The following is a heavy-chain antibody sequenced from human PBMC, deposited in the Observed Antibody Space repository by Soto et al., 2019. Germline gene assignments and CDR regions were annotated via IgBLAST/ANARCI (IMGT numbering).Heavy chain of an antibody. D-gene: IGHD6-13*01. J-gene: IGHJ4*01. V-gene: IGHV4-59*12. CDR3: ARYSAASGTYYFDY. Sequence: PSETLSLTCTVSGGSISRDYYIWIRRPPGKGLECIGQTHYSRGTNYNPSLKSRVIMSLDKSKNQLSLILYSVTAADTGVYYCARYSAASGTYYFDYWGQGTLVTVSS. CDR1: GGSISRDY. CDR2: THYSRGT.